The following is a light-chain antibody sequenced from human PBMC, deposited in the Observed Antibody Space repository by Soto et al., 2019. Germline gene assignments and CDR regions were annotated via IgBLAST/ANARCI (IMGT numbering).Light chain of an antibody. V-gene: IGLV2-23*02. CDR2: EVS. Sequence: QSALTQPASVSGSPGQSITISCTGTSSDVGSYNLVSWYQQHPGKAPKLMIYEVSKRPSGVSNRFSGSKSGNTASLTISGLQADDEADYYCCSYAGSSFYVFGTGTKLTVL. J-gene: IGLJ1*01. CDR1: SSDVGSYNL. CDR3: CSYAGSSFYV.